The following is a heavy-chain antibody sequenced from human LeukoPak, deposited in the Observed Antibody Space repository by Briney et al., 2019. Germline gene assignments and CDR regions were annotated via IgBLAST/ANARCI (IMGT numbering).Heavy chain of an antibody. D-gene: IGHD4-17*01. CDR3: ARCGATVTMFFDY. V-gene: IGHV1-18*01. J-gene: IGHJ4*02. CDR1: GYIFSIYG. CDR2: ISADNGNT. Sequence: ASVKVSCKASGYIFSIYGITWVRQAPGQGLEWMGFISADNGNTNYAQKFQGRVTMTTDTSTSTAYMELRSLRADDTAVYYCARCGATVTMFFDYWGQGTLVTVSS.